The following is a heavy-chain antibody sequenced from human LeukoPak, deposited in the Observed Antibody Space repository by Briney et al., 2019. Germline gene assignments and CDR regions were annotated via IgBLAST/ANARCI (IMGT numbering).Heavy chain of an antibody. V-gene: IGHV3-23*01. J-gene: IGHJ4*02. CDR2: MSASGGTT. CDR3: AKGGSGSYYGFDY. Sequence: GGSLRLSCAASGFTFSSYGMSWVRQAPGEGLEWVSIMSASGGTTFYADYVKGRFTISRDNSKNTLYLQMNSLGADDTAVYYCAKGGSGSYYGFDYWGQGTLVTVSS. D-gene: IGHD1-26*01. CDR1: GFTFSSYG.